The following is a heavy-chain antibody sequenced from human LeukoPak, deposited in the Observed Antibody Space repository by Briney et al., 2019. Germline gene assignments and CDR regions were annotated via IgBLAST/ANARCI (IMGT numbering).Heavy chain of an antibody. CDR3: AKVGYDILTGTGDDAFDI. J-gene: IGHJ3*02. D-gene: IGHD3-9*01. CDR1: GFTFSSYA. V-gene: IGHV3-23*01. CDR2: ISGSGGST. Sequence: GGSLRLSCAASGFTFSSYAMSWVRQAPGKGLEWVSAISGSGGSTYYADSVKGRFTISRDNSKNTLCLQMNSLRAEDTAVYYCAKVGYDILTGTGDDAFDIWGQGTMVTVSS.